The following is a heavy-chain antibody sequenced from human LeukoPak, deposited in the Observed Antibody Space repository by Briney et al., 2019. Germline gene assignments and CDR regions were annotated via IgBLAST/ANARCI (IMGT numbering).Heavy chain of an antibody. CDR2: MNPNSGNT. CDR3: ARGSLSSGWYHFDY. J-gene: IGHJ4*02. V-gene: IGHV1-8*01. D-gene: IGHD6-19*01. CDR1: GYTFTNYD. Sequence: ASVKVSCKTSGYTFTNYDINWVRQGTGQGLERMGWMNPNSGNTDYAQKFQGRVIMTRNTSISTAYMELSRLGSADTAVYYCARGSLSSGWYHFDYWGRGALVTVSS.